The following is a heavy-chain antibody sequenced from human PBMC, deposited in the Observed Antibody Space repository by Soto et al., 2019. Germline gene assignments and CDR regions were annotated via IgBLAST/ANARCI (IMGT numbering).Heavy chain of an antibody. CDR3: ARGPPYYDFWSGYYRYSSLDY. Sequence: PSETLSLTCTVSGGSVSSGSYYWSWIRQPPGRGLEWIGYIYYSGSTNYNPSLKSRVTISVDTSKNQFSLKLSSVTAADTAVYYCARGPPYYDFWSGYYRYSSLDYWGQGTPVTVSS. CDR2: IYYSGST. D-gene: IGHD3-3*01. V-gene: IGHV4-61*01. J-gene: IGHJ4*02. CDR1: GGSVSSGSYY.